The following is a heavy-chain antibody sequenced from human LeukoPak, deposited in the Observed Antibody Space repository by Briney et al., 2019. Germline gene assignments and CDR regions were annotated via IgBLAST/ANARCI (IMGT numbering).Heavy chain of an antibody. D-gene: IGHD6-6*01. CDR2: IYYSGST. J-gene: IGHJ4*02. V-gene: IGHV4-39*01. CDR3: ASHSSLVARPVDY. CDR1: GGSISSSSYY. Sequence: SETLSLTCTVSGGSISSSSYYWGWIRQPPGKGLEWIGSIYYSGSTYYNPSLKSRVTISVDTSKNQFSLKLSSVTAADTAVYYCASHSSLVARPVDYWGQGTLVTVSS.